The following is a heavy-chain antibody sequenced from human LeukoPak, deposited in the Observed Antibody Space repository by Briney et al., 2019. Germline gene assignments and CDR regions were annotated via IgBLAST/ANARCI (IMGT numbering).Heavy chain of an antibody. CDR3: ARSAYYDSSGYYS. D-gene: IGHD3-22*01. J-gene: IGHJ5*02. CDR2: IYYSGST. Sequence: PSETLSPTCTVSGGSISSGGYYWSWIRQHPGKGLEWIGYIYYSGSTYYNPSLKSRVTISVDTSKNQFSLKLSSVTAADTAVYYCARSAYYDSSGYYSWGQGTLVTVSS. V-gene: IGHV4-31*03. CDR1: GGSISSGGYY.